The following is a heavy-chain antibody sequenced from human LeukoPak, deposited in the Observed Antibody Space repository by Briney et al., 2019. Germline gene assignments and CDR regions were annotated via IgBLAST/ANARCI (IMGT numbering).Heavy chain of an antibody. CDR1: GFTFSSYW. J-gene: IGHJ4*02. D-gene: IGHD6-19*01. CDR3: AKGHSGWLSFDY. CDR2: IKQDGSEK. Sequence: PGGSLRLSCAASGFTFSSYWMSWVRQAPGKGLEWVANIKQDGSEKYYVDSVKGRFTISRDNAKNSLYLQMNSLRAEDTALYYCAKGHSGWLSFDYWGQGTLVTVSS. V-gene: IGHV3-7*03.